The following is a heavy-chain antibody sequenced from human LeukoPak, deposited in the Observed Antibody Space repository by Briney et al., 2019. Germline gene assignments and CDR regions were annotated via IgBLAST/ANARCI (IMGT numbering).Heavy chain of an antibody. Sequence: SETLSLTCAVYGGSFSGYYWSWIRQTPLKGLEWLGQVNDSGSANYNPSLRSRVTMSVDTSKNQFSMKLTSVTAADTAVYFCASSYYDTVGFSPFDYWSQGTLVTVSS. J-gene: IGHJ4*02. CDR1: GGSFSGYY. CDR2: VNDSGSA. V-gene: IGHV4-34*01. CDR3: ASSYYDTVGFSPFDY. D-gene: IGHD3-22*01.